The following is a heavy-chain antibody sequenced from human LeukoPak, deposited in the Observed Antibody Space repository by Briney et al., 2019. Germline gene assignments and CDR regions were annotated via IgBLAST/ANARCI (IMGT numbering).Heavy chain of an antibody. D-gene: IGHD4-11*01. CDR1: GYTYTRYY. J-gene: IGHJ5*02. Sequence: ASVKDSFKASGYTYTRYYIHWVRQAPGQGLEWMGWINPNSGDTNYAQKYQGRVTMTRDTSISTAYMELSRLRSDDTAGYYCARQVGGGGKGYSRENWFDPWGQGTLVTVSS. V-gene: IGHV1-2*02. CDR2: INPNSGDT. CDR3: ARQVGGGGKGYSRENWFDP.